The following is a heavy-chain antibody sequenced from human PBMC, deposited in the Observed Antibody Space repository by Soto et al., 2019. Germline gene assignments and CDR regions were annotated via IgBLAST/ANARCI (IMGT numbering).Heavy chain of an antibody. J-gene: IGHJ4*02. CDR3: ATYSSPFDY. V-gene: IGHV3-23*01. D-gene: IGHD6-13*01. CDR2: ISATGTTT. CDR1: EFSFSSYA. Sequence: EVQLMESGGGLVQPGGSLRLSCAASEFSFSSYALNWVRQAPGKGLEWVSAISATGTTTYYADSVKCRFTISRDNSKRTLFLQMDILSPEDTAVYYCATYSSPFDYWGQGTLVTVSS.